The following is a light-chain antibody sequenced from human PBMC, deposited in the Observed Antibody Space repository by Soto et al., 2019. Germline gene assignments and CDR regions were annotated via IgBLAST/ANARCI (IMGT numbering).Light chain of an antibody. CDR2: GAS. CDR1: QSVSSSY. Sequence: EIVLTQSPGTLSLSPGERATLSCRASQSVSSSYLAWYQQKPGQAPRHLIYGASSRATGIPDRFSGSGSGTDFTLTISRLELEDLAVYYCQQYGSSPLFTVGPGTKVDI. V-gene: IGKV3-20*01. J-gene: IGKJ3*01. CDR3: QQYGSSPLFT.